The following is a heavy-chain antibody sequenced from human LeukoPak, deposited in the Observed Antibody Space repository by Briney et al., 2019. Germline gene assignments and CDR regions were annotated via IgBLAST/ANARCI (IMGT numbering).Heavy chain of an antibody. Sequence: GGSLRLSCAASGFTFSSYGMHWVRQAPGKGLEWVAVISYDGSNKYYADSVKGRFTISRDNSKNTLYLQMNSLRAEDTAVYYCAAMVRGVIITDYWGQGTLVTVSS. CDR2: ISYDGSNK. J-gene: IGHJ4*02. D-gene: IGHD3-10*01. V-gene: IGHV3-30*03. CDR3: AAMVRGVIITDY. CDR1: GFTFSSYG.